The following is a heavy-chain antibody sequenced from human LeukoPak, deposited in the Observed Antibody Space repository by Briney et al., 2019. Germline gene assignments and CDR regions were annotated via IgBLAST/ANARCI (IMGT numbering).Heavy chain of an antibody. J-gene: IGHJ5*02. V-gene: IGHV4-39*01. CDR2: IYYSGNT. Sequence: SQTLSLTCTVSGGSISTTNYYWGWIRQPPGKGLEWIGTIYYSGNTYYNPSLKSRVTISVDTSKNQFSLRLSSVPAADTAVYYCASGSYSRYNWFDPWGQGTLVTVSS. D-gene: IGHD1-26*01. CDR3: ASGSYSRYNWFDP. CDR1: GGSISTTNYY.